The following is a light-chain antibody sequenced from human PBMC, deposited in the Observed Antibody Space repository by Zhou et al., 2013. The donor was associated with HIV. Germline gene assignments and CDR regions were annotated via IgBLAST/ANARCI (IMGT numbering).Light chain of an antibody. V-gene: IGKV2-30*01. CDR1: QSLVFSDGNTY. J-gene: IGKJ1*01. CDR3: MQGTHWPRT. CDR2: KAS. Sequence: DVVMTQSPLSLPVTLGQPASISCRSSQSLVFSDGNTYLNWFQQRPGHSPRRLIYKASNRDSGVPDRFSGSGSGTDFTLTISRVEAEDVGFYYCMQGTHWPRTFGQGTKVEIK.